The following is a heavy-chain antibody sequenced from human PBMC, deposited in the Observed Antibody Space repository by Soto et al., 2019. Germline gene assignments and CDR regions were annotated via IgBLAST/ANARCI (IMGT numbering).Heavy chain of an antibody. V-gene: IGHV4-34*01. CDR3: AQHGGFVSGLFLGGWFDP. CDR1: GGSFSGYY. J-gene: IGHJ5*02. Sequence: PSETLSLTCAVYGGSFSGYYWSWIRQPPGKGLEWIGEINHSGSTNYNPSLKSRVTISVDTSKNQFSLKLSSVTAADTAVYYCAQHGGFVSGLFLGGWFDPWGQGTLVTV. D-gene: IGHD3-10*01. CDR2: INHSGST.